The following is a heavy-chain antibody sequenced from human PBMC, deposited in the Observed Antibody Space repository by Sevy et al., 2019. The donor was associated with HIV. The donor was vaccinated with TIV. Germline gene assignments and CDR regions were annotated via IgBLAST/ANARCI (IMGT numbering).Heavy chain of an antibody. V-gene: IGHV3-23*01. J-gene: IGHJ6*03. Sequence: GGSLRLSCAASGFTFSSYVMSWVRQAPGKGLEWVSAISGSGGSTYYADSVKGRFTISRDNSKNTLYLQMNSLRAEDTAVYYCAKGGGDCSSTSCYRYYYYMDVWGKGTTVTVSS. CDR1: GFTFSSYV. D-gene: IGHD2-2*03. CDR3: AKGGGDCSSTSCYRYYYYMDV. CDR2: ISGSGGST.